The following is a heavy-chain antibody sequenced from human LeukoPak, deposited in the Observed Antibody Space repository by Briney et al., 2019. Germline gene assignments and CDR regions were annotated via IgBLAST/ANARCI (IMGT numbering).Heavy chain of an antibody. CDR1: GFTFSSYA. Sequence: GSLRLSCAASGFTFSSYAMSWVRQAPGKGLEWVSAISGSGGSTYYADSVKGRFTISRDNSKNTLYLQVNSLRAEDTAVYYCAKGFSGTVAARYFDYWGQGTLVTVSS. CDR2: ISGSGGST. V-gene: IGHV3-23*01. D-gene: IGHD6-19*01. J-gene: IGHJ4*02. CDR3: AKGFSGTVAARYFDY.